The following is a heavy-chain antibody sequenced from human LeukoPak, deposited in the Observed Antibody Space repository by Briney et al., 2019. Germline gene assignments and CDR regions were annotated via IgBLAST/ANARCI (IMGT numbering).Heavy chain of an antibody. CDR3: ARDWDGSGSHYYYYYGMDV. D-gene: IGHD3-10*01. CDR2: IYSGGST. Sequence: PGGSLRLSCAASGFTVSSNYMSWVRQAPGKGLEWVSVIYSGGSTYYADSVKGRFTISRDNSKNTLYLQMNSLRAEDTAVYYCARDWDGSGSHYYYYYGMDVWGQGTTVTVSS. V-gene: IGHV3-66*01. J-gene: IGHJ6*02. CDR1: GFTVSSNY.